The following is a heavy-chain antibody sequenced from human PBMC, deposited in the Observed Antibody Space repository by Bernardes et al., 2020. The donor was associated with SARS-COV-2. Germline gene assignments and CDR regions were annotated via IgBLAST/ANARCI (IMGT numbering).Heavy chain of an antibody. CDR3: ARESRDCSGGSCYEDWFDP. CDR2: IYHSGST. D-gene: IGHD2-15*01. J-gene: IGHJ5*02. CDR1: GYSISSGYY. V-gene: IGHV4-38-2*02. Sequence: SDPLSLTCAVSGYSISSGYYWGCIRQPPGKGLEWIGSIYHSGSTYYNPSLKSRVTISVDTSKNQFSLKLSSVTAADTAVYYCARESRDCSGGSCYEDWFDPWGQGTLVTVSS.